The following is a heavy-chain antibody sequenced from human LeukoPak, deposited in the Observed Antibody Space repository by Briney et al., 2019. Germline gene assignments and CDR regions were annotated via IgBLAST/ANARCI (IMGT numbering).Heavy chain of an antibody. V-gene: IGHV4-39*07. CDR2: IYYSGST. J-gene: IGHJ3*02. CDR3: ALKRGATSAFDI. D-gene: IGHD5-12*01. CDR1: GGSISSSSYY. Sequence: SETLSLTCTVSGGSISSSSYYWGWIRQPPGKGLEWIGSIYYSGSTYYNPSLKSRVTISVDTSKNQFSLKLSSVTAADTAVYYCALKRGATSAFDIWGQGTMVTVSS.